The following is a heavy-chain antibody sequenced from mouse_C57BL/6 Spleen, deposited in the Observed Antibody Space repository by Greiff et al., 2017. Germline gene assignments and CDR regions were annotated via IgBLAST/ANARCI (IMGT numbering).Heavy chain of an antibody. J-gene: IGHJ3*01. D-gene: IGHD2-5*01. Sequence: QVHVKQPGAELVKPGASVKLSCKASGYTFPSYWMQWVKQRPGQGLEWIGEIDPSDSYTNYNQKFKGKATLTVDTSSSTAYMQLSSLTSEDSAVYYCARDSNYPFAYWGQGTLVTVSA. CDR2: IDPSDSYT. V-gene: IGHV1-50*01. CDR3: ARDSNYPFAY. CDR1: GYTFPSYW.